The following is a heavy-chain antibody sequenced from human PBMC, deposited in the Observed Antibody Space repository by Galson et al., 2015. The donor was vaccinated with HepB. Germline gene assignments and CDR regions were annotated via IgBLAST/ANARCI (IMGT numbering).Heavy chain of an antibody. V-gene: IGHV1-18*01. Sequence: CKASGYTFTSYGISWVRQAPGQGLEWMGWISAYNGNTNYAQKLQGRVTMTTDTSTSTAYMELRSLRSDDTAVYYCARTAAADNWFDPWGQGTLVTVSS. CDR3: ARTAAADNWFDP. D-gene: IGHD6-13*01. CDR2: ISAYNGNT. J-gene: IGHJ5*02. CDR1: GYTFTSYG.